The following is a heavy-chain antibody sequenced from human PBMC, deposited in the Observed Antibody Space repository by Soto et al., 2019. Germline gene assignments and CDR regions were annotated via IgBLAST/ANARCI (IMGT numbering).Heavy chain of an antibody. J-gene: IGHJ3*02. CDR2: IAPSDSYT. D-gene: IGHD3-10*01. V-gene: IGHV5-10-1*03. CDR3: ARPGPISI. Sequence: EVQLVQSGAEVKKPGESLRISCQGSGYSFTTYWITWVRQMPGKGLEWMGRIAPSDSYTKYSPSFEGHVTISADKSISTAYLQWSSLKASDTAMYYCARPGPISIWGQGTMVTVSS. CDR1: GYSFTTYW.